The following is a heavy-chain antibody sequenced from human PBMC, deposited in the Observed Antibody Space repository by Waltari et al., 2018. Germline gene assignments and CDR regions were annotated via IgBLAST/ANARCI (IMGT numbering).Heavy chain of an antibody. Sequence: QVQLQESGPGLVKPSETLSLTCTVSGGSISSYYWSWIRQPPGKGLEWIGYIYYSGSTNYNPSRKSRVTISVDTSKNQFSLKLSSVTAADTAVYYCARYTLYCTNGVCLSIFDYWGQGTLVTVSS. D-gene: IGHD2-8*01. CDR1: GGSISSYY. CDR2: IYYSGST. V-gene: IGHV4-59*01. J-gene: IGHJ4*02. CDR3: ARYTLYCTNGVCLSIFDY.